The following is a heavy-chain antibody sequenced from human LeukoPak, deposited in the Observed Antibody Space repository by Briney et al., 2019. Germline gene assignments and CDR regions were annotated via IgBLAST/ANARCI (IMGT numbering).Heavy chain of an antibody. V-gene: IGHV3-7*03. Sequence: GGSLRLSCAAFGFTFSSYGMNWVRQAPGKGLEWVANIKGDGSETSYVTSVRGRFTISRDNAKNSLYLQMNNLRVEDTAVYYCAREEVKSFDNWGQGTLVTVSS. J-gene: IGHJ4*02. CDR3: AREEVKSFDN. CDR1: GFTFSSYG. CDR2: IKGDGSET.